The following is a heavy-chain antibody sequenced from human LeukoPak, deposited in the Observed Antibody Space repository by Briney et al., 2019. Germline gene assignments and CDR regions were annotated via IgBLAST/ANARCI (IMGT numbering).Heavy chain of an antibody. Sequence: GRSLTLSCTASGFTFGDYAMSWFRQAPGKGLEWVGFIRSNIFGGTTEYAASVKGTFTISRDDSESIAYLQINSLKTEDTAVYFCTREWLEWLSFDYWGQGTLVTVSS. J-gene: IGHJ4*02. CDR1: GFTFGDYA. CDR2: IRSNIFGGTT. D-gene: IGHD3-3*01. CDR3: TREWLEWLSFDY. V-gene: IGHV3-49*03.